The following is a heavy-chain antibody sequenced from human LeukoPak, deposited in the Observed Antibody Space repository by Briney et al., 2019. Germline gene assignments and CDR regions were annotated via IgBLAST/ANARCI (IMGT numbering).Heavy chain of an antibody. CDR1: GGSISSYY. J-gene: IGHJ4*02. D-gene: IGHD4-17*01. Sequence: SETLSLTCTVSGGSISSYYWSWIRQPPGKGLEWIGYIYYSGSTNYNPSLKSRVTISVDTSKNQFSLKLSSVTAADTAVYYCARGGDYVEPFDYWGQGTLVTVSS. CDR3: ARGGDYVEPFDY. V-gene: IGHV4-59*12. CDR2: IYYSGST.